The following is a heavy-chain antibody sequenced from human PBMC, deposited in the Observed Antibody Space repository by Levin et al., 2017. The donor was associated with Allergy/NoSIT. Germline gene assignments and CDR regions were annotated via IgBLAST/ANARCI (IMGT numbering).Heavy chain of an antibody. CDR1: GYSFTDYW. D-gene: IGHD2-2*01. Sequence: GESLKISCQGSGYSFTDYWVAWVRQTPGKGLDLMGIIYPDDSDTRYSPSFQGQVTISADKSFTTAYLQWSSLKASDTAMYYCARHSRGTSSSDYWGQGTLVTVSS. CDR3: ARHSRGTSSSDY. CDR2: IYPDDSDT. J-gene: IGHJ4*02. V-gene: IGHV5-51*01.